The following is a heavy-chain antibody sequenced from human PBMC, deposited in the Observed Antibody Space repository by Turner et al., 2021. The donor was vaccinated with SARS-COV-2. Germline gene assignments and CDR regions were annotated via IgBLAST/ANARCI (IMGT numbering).Heavy chain of an antibody. Sequence: QVQLVQSGAEVKKPGASVKVSCTVSGYTLTALSMHWVRQAPGKGLEWMGGFDPEDGKTIYEQNLQGRITMTEDTTTDTAYMELRSLRSEDTAVYYCATHDDIVNPYYAPGGYSGMDVWGQGTAVTVSS. CDR3: ATHDDIVNPYYAPGGYSGMDV. D-gene: IGHD3-9*01. V-gene: IGHV1-24*01. J-gene: IGHJ6*02. CDR1: GYTLTALS. CDR2: FDPEDGKT.